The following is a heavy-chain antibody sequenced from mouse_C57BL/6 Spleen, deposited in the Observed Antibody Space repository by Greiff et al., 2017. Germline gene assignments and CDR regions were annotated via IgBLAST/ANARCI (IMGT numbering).Heavy chain of an antibody. CDR1: GYSFTGYY. V-gene: IGHV1-42*01. CDR2: INPSTGGT. D-gene: IGHD1-1*01. CDR3: ARFGSSYGGFAY. J-gene: IGHJ3*01. Sequence: EVQLQESGPELVKPGASVKISCKASGYSFTGYYMNWVKQSPEKSLEWIGEINPSTGGTTYNQKFKAKATLTVDKSSSTAYMQLKSLTSEDSAVYYCARFGSSYGGFAYWGQGTLVTVSA.